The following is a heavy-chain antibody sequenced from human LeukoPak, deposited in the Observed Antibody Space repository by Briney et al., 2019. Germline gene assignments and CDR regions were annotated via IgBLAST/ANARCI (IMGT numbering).Heavy chain of an antibody. V-gene: IGHV3-30-3*01. CDR2: ISYDGSRK. CDR3: ARLPGYCSSNSCYKMTIPFDY. Sequence: GGSLRLSCAASGFTFSSYAMSWVRQAPGKGLEWVAVISYDGSRKYDADSVKGRFTISRDNSKNTLYLQMNSLRTEDTAVYYCARLPGYCSSNSCYKMTIPFDYWGQGTLVTVSS. J-gene: IGHJ4*02. CDR1: GFTFSSYA. D-gene: IGHD2-2*02.